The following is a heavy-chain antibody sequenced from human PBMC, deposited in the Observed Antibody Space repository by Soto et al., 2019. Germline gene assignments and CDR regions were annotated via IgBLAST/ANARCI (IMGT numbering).Heavy chain of an antibody. D-gene: IGHD1-26*01. Sequence: PSETLSLTCAVHGGSFSGYYLSWIRQPPGKGLEWIAEIDHSGSTNYSPSLKSRVTISVDTSKNQFSLKLNSVSAADTALYYCARVGNSXXTPFDPWGQGTLVTVSS. CDR2: IDHSGST. CDR1: GGSFSGYY. V-gene: IGHV4-34*01. J-gene: IGHJ5*02. CDR3: ARVGNSXXTPFDP.